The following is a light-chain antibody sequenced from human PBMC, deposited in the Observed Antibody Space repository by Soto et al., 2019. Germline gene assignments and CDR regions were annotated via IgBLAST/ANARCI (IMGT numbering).Light chain of an antibody. CDR3: QQYNSYPIT. J-gene: IGKJ5*01. CDR1: QSISSW. V-gene: IGKV1-5*03. Sequence: DIQITQSPSTLSASVGDRVTITCRASQSISSWLAWYQQKPGKAPKLLIYKASSLESGVPSRFRGSGSGTEFTLTISRLQPDDFETYYCQQYNSYPITFGQGTRLEIK. CDR2: KAS.